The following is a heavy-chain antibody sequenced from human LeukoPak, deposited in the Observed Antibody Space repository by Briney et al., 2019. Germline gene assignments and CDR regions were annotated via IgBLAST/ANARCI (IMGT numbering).Heavy chain of an antibody. CDR2: IYNSGST. CDR1: GYSINSGYY. CDR3: ARNSRGWHFDD. J-gene: IGHJ4*02. Sequence: SETLSLTCAVSGYSINSGYYWGCLRQPPGKGLEWIGSIYNSGSTHYNPSLKSRVTISADTSENQFSLKMTSVTAADTAVYYCARNSRGWHFDDWGQGTLVSVSS. D-gene: IGHD6-19*01. V-gene: IGHV4-38-2*01.